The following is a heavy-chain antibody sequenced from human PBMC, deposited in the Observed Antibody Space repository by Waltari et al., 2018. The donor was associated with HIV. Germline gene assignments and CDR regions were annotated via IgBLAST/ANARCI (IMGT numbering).Heavy chain of an antibody. D-gene: IGHD3-22*01. CDR2: IRGIGGQI. V-gene: IGHV3-9*01. J-gene: IGHJ3*02. CDR3: AGRKSIIVVAGGNDDFEI. CDR1: GFNFDDYD. Sequence: EVQLVASGGGVVQPGMSLRLSGVGTGFNFDDYDMSWVRQVPGKGLEWVAGIRGIGGQIAYADSVKARFTMSRDNAKKSLFLEMNSLRREDTAFYQCAGRKSIIVVAGGNDDFEIWGQGTKVTVSS.